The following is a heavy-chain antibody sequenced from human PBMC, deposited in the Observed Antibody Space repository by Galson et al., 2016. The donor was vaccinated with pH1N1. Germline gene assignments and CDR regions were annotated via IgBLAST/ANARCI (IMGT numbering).Heavy chain of an antibody. CDR1: GGPISDWF. CDR3: ATGDKEVDH. CDR2: VYSSGST. D-gene: IGHD7-27*01. V-gene: IGHV4-4*07. J-gene: IGHJ3*01. Sequence: ETLSLTCSVSGGPISDWFWSWFRQPAGKGLEWIGRVYSSGSTNYNPSLKSRVTMSVDRSKNQFSLKLTSVTAADTAVYYCATGDKEVDHWGQGTMIIVSS.